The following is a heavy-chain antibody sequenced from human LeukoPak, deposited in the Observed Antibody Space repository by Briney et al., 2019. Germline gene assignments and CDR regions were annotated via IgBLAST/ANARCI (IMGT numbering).Heavy chain of an antibody. CDR2: IYYSGST. V-gene: IGHV4-59*01. D-gene: IGHD2-15*01. CDR3: ASLFDCSGGSCPDY. CDR1: GGSFSGYY. Sequence: PSETLSLTCAVYGGSFSGYYWSWIRQPPGKGLEWIGYIYYSGSTNYNPSLKSRVTISVDTSKNQFSLKLSSVTAADTAVYYCASLFDCSGGSCPDYWGQGTLVTVSS. J-gene: IGHJ4*02.